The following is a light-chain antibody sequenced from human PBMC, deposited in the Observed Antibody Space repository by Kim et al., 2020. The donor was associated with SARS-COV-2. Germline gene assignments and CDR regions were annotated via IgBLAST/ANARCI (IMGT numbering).Light chain of an antibody. V-gene: IGLV7-46*01. J-gene: IGLJ2*01. CDR2: DTG. CDR3: LLSYSDSRV. CDR1: TGADTSGQF. Sequence: PGGAGPLTCDASTGADTSGQFPYWIPQKTGQAPRALISDTGNRHSWTPARFSGSLLGGKAALTLSAAQAEDEADYCCLLSYSDSRVFGGGTQLTVL.